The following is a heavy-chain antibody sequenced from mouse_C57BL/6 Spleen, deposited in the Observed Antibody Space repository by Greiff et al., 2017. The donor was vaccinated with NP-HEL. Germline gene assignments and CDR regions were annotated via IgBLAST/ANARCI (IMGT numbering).Heavy chain of an antibody. CDR1: GYSITSGYY. D-gene: IGHD2-2*01. J-gene: IGHJ2*01. Sequence: EVQLVESGPGLVKPSQSLSLTCSVTGYSITSGYYWNWIRQFPGNKLEWMGYISYDGSNNYNPSLKNRISITRDTSKNQFFLKLNSVTTEDTATYYCARDEVTADFDYWGQGTTLTVSS. CDR2: ISYDGSN. CDR3: ARDEVTADFDY. V-gene: IGHV3-6*01.